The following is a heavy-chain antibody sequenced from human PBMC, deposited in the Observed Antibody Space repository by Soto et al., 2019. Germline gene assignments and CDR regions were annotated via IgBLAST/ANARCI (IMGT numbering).Heavy chain of an antibody. J-gene: IGHJ4*02. V-gene: IGHV4-59*08. CDR2: IYYSGST. Sequence: SETLSLTCTVSGGSISSYYWSWIRQPPGKGLEWIGYIYYSGSTNYNPSLKSRVTISVDTSKNQFSLKLSSVTAADTAVYYCARQPTVTTFDYWGQGTLVTVSS. D-gene: IGHD4-17*01. CDR3: ARQPTVTTFDY. CDR1: GGSISSYY.